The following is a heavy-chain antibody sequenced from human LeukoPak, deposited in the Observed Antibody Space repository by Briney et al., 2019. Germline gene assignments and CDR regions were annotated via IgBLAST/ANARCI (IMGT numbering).Heavy chain of an antibody. D-gene: IGHD1-14*01. Sequence: ASVKVSCKASGYTFTSYGISWVRRAPGQGLEWMGWISAYNGNTNYAQKLKGRVTMTTDTSTSTAYMELRSLRSDDTAVYYCARDSSEFRSLISHWGQGTLVTVSS. CDR3: ARDSSEFRSLISH. CDR1: GYTFTSYG. CDR2: ISAYNGNT. V-gene: IGHV1-18*01. J-gene: IGHJ1*01.